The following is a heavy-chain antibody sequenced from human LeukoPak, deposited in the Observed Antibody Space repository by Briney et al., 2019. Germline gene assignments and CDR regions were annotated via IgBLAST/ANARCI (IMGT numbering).Heavy chain of an antibody. CDR2: IYYSGST. CDR1: GGSISSSSYY. Sequence: PSETLSLTCTVSGGSISSSSYYWGWIRQPPGKGLEWIGSIYYSGSTYYNPSLKSRVTISVDTSKNQFSLKLSSVTAADTAVYYCAREVGADWGQGTLVTVSS. CDR3: AREVGAD. D-gene: IGHD1-26*01. V-gene: IGHV4-39*02. J-gene: IGHJ4*02.